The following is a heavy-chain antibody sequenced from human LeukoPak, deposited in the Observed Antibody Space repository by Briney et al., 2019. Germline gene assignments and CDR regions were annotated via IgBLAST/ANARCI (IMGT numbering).Heavy chain of an antibody. CDR3: AREDSRVGATRGYDY. V-gene: IGHV4-34*01. J-gene: IGHJ4*02. Sequence: PSETLSLTCSVSSGSISGYYWSWIRQPPGKGLEWIGEINHSGSTNYNPSLKSRVTISVDTSKNQFSLKLSSVTAADTAVYYCAREDSRVGATRGYDYWGQGTLVTVSS. D-gene: IGHD1-26*01. CDR1: SGSISGYY. CDR2: INHSGST.